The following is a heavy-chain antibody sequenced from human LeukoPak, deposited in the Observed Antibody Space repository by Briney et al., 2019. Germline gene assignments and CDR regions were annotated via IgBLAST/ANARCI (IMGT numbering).Heavy chain of an antibody. CDR2: MNPNSGNT. CDR1: GYTFTSYD. J-gene: IGHJ4*02. Sequence: ASVKVSCKASGYTFTSYDINWVRQATGQGLEWMGWMNPNSGNTGYAQKLQGRVTMTTDTSTSTAYMELRSLRSDDTAVYYCARFVSLMGIAVAIFDYWGQETLVTVSS. V-gene: IGHV1-8*01. CDR3: ARFVSLMGIAVAIFDY. D-gene: IGHD6-19*01.